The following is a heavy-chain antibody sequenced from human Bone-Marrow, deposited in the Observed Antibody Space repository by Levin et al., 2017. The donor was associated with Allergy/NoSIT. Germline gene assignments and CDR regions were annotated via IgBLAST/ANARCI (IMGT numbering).Heavy chain of an antibody. CDR1: GGSFSGYY. J-gene: IGHJ4*02. D-gene: IGHD2-15*01. Sequence: PGGSLRLSCAVYGGSFSGYYWSWIRQPPGKGLEWIGEINHSGSTNYNPSLKSRVTISVDTSKNQFSLKLSSVTAADTAVYYCAKQRGVAPDYWGQGTLVTVSS. V-gene: IGHV4-34*01. CDR3: AKQRGVAPDY. CDR2: INHSGST.